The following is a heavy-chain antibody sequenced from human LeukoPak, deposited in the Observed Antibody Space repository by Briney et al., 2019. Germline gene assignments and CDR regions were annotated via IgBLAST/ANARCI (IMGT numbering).Heavy chain of an antibody. Sequence: GGSLRLSCVVSGSTFNRCWMNWVRQAPGKGLEWVAHINPDGRDTYYVDSVRGRFTISRDNAQNSMYLQMNSLRVEDTAVYYCTSWGDTTAEYFQRWGQGTLVTVSS. J-gene: IGHJ1*01. D-gene: IGHD2-21*02. CDR2: INPDGRDT. CDR3: TSWGDTTAEYFQR. CDR1: GSTFNRCW. V-gene: IGHV3-7*01.